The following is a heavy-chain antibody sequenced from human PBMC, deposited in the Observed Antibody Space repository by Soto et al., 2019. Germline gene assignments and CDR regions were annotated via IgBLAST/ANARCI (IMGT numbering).Heavy chain of an antibody. V-gene: IGHV3-15*07. Sequence: EVELVESGGGLVKPGGSLTLSRAASGFSFKNAWMNWVRQAPGKGLEWVGRIKNKNDGGTTDYAAFVKGRFTISRDASENTLYLHMNGLKTEDTGVYFCTGLWFGEIYNYWGQGSLVTVSS. D-gene: IGHD3-10*01. CDR3: TGLWFGEIYNY. J-gene: IGHJ4*01. CDR1: GFSFKNAW. CDR2: IKNKNDGGTT.